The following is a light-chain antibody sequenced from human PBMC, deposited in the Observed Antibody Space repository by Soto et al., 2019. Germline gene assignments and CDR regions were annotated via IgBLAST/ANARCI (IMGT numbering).Light chain of an antibody. Sequence: EIVMTQSPATLSVSPGERATLSCRASQSISNKLAWYQHKPGQAPRLLIYDTSTRVAGIPARFSGSGSGTDFTLTISSLEPEDVAVYFCQHRMNWPITFGQGTRLEIK. CDR2: DTS. J-gene: IGKJ5*01. CDR1: QSISNK. CDR3: QHRMNWPIT. V-gene: IGKV3-15*01.